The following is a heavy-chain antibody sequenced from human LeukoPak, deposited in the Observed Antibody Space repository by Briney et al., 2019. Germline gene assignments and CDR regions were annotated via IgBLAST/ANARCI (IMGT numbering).Heavy chain of an antibody. V-gene: IGHV4-39*01. J-gene: IGHJ4*02. CDR2: IYYSGST. CDR1: GGSIRSSSYY. Sequence: SETLSVTCTVSGGSIRSSSYYWGWIRQPPGKGLEWIGSIYYSGSTYYNPSLKSRVTISVDTSKNQFSLKLSSVTAADTAVHYCASRNNKYYDSRGYYSWGKPTLVTVSS. CDR3: ASRNNKYYDSRGYYS. D-gene: IGHD3-22*01.